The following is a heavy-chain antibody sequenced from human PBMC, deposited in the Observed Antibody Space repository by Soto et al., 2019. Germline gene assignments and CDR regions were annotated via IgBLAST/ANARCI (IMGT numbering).Heavy chain of an antibody. D-gene: IGHD3-22*01. CDR3: AREGDSRGQALDY. J-gene: IGHJ4*02. CDR2: ISSSSIHT. Sequence: GGSLRPSCAASGFTFSDYYMSWIRQAPGQGLEWVSYISSSSIHTKYADAAKARFTLSRDNAKASLYLQMNSLRAGDPAVYYYAREGDSRGQALDYWGQGTLVTVSS. CDR1: GFTFSDYY. V-gene: IGHV3-11*06.